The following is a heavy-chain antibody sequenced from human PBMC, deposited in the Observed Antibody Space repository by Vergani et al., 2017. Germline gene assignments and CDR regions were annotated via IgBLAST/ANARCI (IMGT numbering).Heavy chain of an antibody. J-gene: IGHJ4*02. CDR2: INPIDTKI. D-gene: IGHD4-23*01. CDR1: ESSFISNE. Sequence: EVMLVQSGAEVKKPGESLKISCKYSESSFISNEIAWVRQMSGKGLQWMGNINPIDTKIAYSPSFQGQAIMSLDKSITTTYLQWRSLKASDTAIYYCTGHVRWGEGAGLPFVHWGQGTQATVSS. CDR3: TGHVRWGEGAGLPFVH. V-gene: IGHV5-51*01.